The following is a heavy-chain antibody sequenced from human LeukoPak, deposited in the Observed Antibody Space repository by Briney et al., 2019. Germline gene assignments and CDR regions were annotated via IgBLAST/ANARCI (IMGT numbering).Heavy chain of an antibody. CDR1: GYSFTGFY. V-gene: IGHV1-2*02. CDR2: IHPDSGAT. CDR3: TREDY. J-gene: IGHJ4*02. Sequence: ASLKVSCKASGYSFTGFYLHWVRQAPGQGLKWMGWIHPDSGATNYAQRFQGRVTMTRDTSISTAYMELSRLRSDDSAVYYCTREDYWGQGTLVTVSS.